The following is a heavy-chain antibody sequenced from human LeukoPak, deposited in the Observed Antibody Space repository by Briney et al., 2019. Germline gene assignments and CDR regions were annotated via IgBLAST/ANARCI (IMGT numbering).Heavy chain of an antibody. CDR3: ASTHLGYCSSASCQNDY. CDR1: GFTFSSYA. D-gene: IGHD2-2*01. J-gene: IGHJ4*02. V-gene: IGHV3-53*01. CDR2: IYSGGST. Sequence: PGGSLRLSCAASGFTFSSYAMSWVRQAPGKGLEWVSVIYSGGSTYYADSVKGRFTISRDKSKNTLYPQMNSLRAEDTAVYYCASTHLGYCSSASCQNDYWGQGTLVTVSS.